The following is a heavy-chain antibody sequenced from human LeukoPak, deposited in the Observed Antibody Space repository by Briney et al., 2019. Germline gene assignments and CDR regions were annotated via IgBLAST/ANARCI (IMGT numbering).Heavy chain of an antibody. CDR3: AAAPCYDSSGFGMDV. D-gene: IGHD3-22*01. J-gene: IGHJ6*02. CDR2: IYYSGST. CDR1: GGSISSGDYY. Sequence: SETLSLTCTVSGGSISSGDYYWSWIRQPPGKGLEWIGYIYYSGSTYYNPSLKSRVTISVDTSKNQFSLKLSSVTAADTAVYYCAAAPCYDSSGFGMDVWGQGTTVTVSS. V-gene: IGHV4-30-4*01.